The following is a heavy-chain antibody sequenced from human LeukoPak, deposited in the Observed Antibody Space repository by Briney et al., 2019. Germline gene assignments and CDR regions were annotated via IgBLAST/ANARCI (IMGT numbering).Heavy chain of an antibody. D-gene: IGHD4-17*01. CDR3: ARGNQELRSYFQH. V-gene: IGHV3-30-3*01. J-gene: IGHJ1*01. Sequence: GGSLRLSCAASGFTFSSYAMHWVRQAPGKGLEWVAVISYDGSNKYYADSVKGRFTISRDNSKNTLYLQMNSLRAEDTAVYYCARGNQELRSYFQHWGQGTLVTVSS. CDR2: ISYDGSNK. CDR1: GFTFSSYA.